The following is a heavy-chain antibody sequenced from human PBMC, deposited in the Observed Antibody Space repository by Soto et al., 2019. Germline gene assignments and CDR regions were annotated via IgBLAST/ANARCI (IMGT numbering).Heavy chain of an antibody. D-gene: IGHD1-26*01. CDR1: GFTFSSYG. CDR2: IWYDGSNK. V-gene: IGHV3-33*01. CDR3: AREVEAQPFDY. Sequence: PGGSLSLACAASGFTFSSYGMHWVRQAPGKGLEWVAVIWYDGSNKYYADSVKGRLTISRDNSKNTLYLQMNSLRAEDTAVYFCAREVEAQPFDYWGQGTLVTVSS. J-gene: IGHJ4*02.